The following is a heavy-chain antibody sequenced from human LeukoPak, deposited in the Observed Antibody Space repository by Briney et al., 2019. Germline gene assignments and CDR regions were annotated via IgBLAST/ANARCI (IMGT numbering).Heavy chain of an antibody. CDR2: MSSDNGNT. Sequence: GASVKVSCKTSGHGINTFGITWVRQAPGQGLEWIGWMSSDNGNTNYADKFQGRVTITRDTSRTTAYMELRSLRSDDTAVYFCANVAKGRYFFYYMDGWVAGTTVTVSS. CDR3: ANVAKGRYFFYYMDG. D-gene: IGHD5-12*01. J-gene: IGHJ6*03. CDR1: GHGINTFG. V-gene: IGHV1-18*01.